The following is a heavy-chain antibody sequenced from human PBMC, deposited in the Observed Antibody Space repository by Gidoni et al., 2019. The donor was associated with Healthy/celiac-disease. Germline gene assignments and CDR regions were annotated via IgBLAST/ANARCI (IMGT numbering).Heavy chain of an antibody. CDR3: ARWGDWEADSSGYHDAFDI. D-gene: IGHD3-22*01. CDR2: ICDSGST. Sequence: QVQLLESGPGLVKPSETLSPTCTVFGGSISSYYWCWIRQLTGKRLELIGYICDSGSTNYNPSLKSRVTISVDTSKNQFSLKLSYVTAADTAVYYCARWGDWEADSSGYHDAFDIWGQGTMVTVSS. CDR1: GGSISSYY. V-gene: IGHV4-59*01. J-gene: IGHJ3*02.